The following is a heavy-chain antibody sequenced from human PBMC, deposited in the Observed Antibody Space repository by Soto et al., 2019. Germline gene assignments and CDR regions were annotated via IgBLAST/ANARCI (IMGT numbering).Heavy chain of an antibody. Sequence: QVQLQESGPGLVKPSETLSLTCTVSGGSISSYYWSWIRQPPGKGLEWIGYIYYSGSTNYNPSLESGVTIAVDTYKHQFSLKLSSVTAADTAVYYCARGYGDYYYYYGMDVWGQGTTVTVSS. D-gene: IGHD4-17*01. CDR1: GGSISSYY. J-gene: IGHJ6*02. V-gene: IGHV4-59*01. CDR2: IYYSGST. CDR3: ARGYGDYYYYYGMDV.